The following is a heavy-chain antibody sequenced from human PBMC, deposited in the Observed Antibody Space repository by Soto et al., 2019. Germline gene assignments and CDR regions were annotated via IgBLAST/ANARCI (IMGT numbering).Heavy chain of an antibody. Sequence: QVQLVQSGAEVKKPGSSVKVSCKASGGTFSSSAIRWVRQAPGQGLEWMGGIIPISGTANYAQKFHGRVTSNAYESPSTAYMELSSLRSEDTAVYYCARSQGSSTSLEIYYYYYYGMDVWGQGTTVTVSS. D-gene: IGHD2-2*01. CDR1: GGTFSSSA. V-gene: IGHV1-69*01. CDR2: IIPISGTA. CDR3: ARSQGSSTSLEIYYYYYYGMDV. J-gene: IGHJ6*02.